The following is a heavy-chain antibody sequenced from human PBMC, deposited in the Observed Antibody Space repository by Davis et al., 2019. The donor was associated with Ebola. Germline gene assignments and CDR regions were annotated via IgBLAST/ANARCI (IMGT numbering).Heavy chain of an antibody. CDR2: ISVRSIT. CDR1: GFIFSSYD. J-gene: IGHJ5*02. CDR3: AKVHPPTTVTTGWFDP. V-gene: IGHV3-23*01. D-gene: IGHD4-17*01. Sequence: GESLKISCAASGFIFSSYDMSWVRQAPGKGLEWVSSISVRSITYHADSVKGRFTISRDNSKNTLYLQMNSLRAEDTAVYYCAKVHPPTTVTTGWFDPWGQGTLVIVSS.